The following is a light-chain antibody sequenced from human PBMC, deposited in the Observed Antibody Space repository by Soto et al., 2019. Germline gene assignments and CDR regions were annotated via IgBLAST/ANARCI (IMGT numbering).Light chain of an antibody. V-gene: IGKV1-39*01. CDR2: GAS. Sequence: DIQMTQSPSALSESVGDRVTITCRASQYVDTYLNWYQQKPGKAPKLLIYGASSLQSGVPSRFSGVGSGTDFTLPISSLQPEDSATYYCQQSYRTPRAFGQGTKVEVK. J-gene: IGKJ1*01. CDR1: QYVDTY. CDR3: QQSYRTPRA.